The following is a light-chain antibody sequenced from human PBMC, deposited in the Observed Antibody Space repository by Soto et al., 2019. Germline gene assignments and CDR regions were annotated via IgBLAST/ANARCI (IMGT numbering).Light chain of an antibody. CDR3: QQRSNWPPFT. CDR1: QSVSTS. Sequence: EMVLTQSPATLCLSPGERATLSCRASQSVSTSLNWYQQNPGQAPRLLIYGAYRRATGTPDRISGSGSGTDFTLTISSLEPEDFAVYYCQQRSNWPPFTFGQGTRLEIK. V-gene: IGKV3-11*01. CDR2: GAY. J-gene: IGKJ5*01.